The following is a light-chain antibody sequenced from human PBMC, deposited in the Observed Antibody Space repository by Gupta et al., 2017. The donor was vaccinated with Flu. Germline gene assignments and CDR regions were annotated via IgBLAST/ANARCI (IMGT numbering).Light chain of an antibody. V-gene: IGKV1-5*03. CDR3: QQDQSYSFT. CDR2: KAS. Sequence: DIQMTQSPSTLSASVGDRVTITCRASQSISNWLAWYQQKPGKAPNLLIYKASRLESGVPSRFSGSGSGTEFTLTISSLQPDDLATYYCQQDQSYSFTFGPGTKVHIK. J-gene: IGKJ3*01. CDR1: QSISNW.